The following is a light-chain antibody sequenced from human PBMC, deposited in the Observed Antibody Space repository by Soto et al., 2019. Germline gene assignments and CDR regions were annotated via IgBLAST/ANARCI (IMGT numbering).Light chain of an antibody. CDR2: GDS. Sequence: QSVLTQPPSVSGAPGQRGTISCTGSSSNIGAGYHVHWYQQLPGAAPKLLIFGDSNRPSGVPDRFSGSKSGTSASLAITALQADDEADYYCQSSDSRLSGSDVFGTGTKVTVL. CDR3: QSSDSRLSGSDV. V-gene: IGLV1-40*01. J-gene: IGLJ1*01. CDR1: SSNIGAGYH.